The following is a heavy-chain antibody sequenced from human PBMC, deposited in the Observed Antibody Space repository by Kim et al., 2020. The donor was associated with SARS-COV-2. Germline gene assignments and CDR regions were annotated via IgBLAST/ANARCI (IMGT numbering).Heavy chain of an antibody. CDR1: GFTFSSYA. Sequence: GGSLRLSCAASGFTFSSYAMHWVRQAPGKGLEWVAVISYDGSNKYYADSVKGRFTISRDNSKNTLYLQMNSLRAEDTAVYYCARGYVWGSYRSLLFDYWGQGTLVTVSS. CDR3: ARGYVWGSYRSLLFDY. CDR2: ISYDGSNK. V-gene: IGHV3-30*04. D-gene: IGHD3-16*02. J-gene: IGHJ4*02.